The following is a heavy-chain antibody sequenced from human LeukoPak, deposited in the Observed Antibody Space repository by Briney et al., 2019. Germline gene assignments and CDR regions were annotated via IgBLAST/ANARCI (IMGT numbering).Heavy chain of an antibody. D-gene: IGHD3-22*01. Sequence: SETLSLTCTVSGGSISSGGYCWSWIRQHPGKGLEWIGYVYYSGSTYYNPSLKSRVTISVDTSKNQFSLKLSSVTAADTAVYYCARVHAFGTPDSSGYYYYFDYWGQGTLVTVSS. CDR3: ARVHAFGTPDSSGYYYYFDY. CDR2: VYYSGST. J-gene: IGHJ4*02. CDR1: GGSISSGGYC. V-gene: IGHV4-31*03.